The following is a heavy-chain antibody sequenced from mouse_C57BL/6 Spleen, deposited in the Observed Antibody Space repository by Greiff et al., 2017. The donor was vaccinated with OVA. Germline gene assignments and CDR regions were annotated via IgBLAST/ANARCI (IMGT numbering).Heavy chain of an antibody. CDR1: GYTFTSYW. J-gene: IGHJ4*01. Sequence: QVQLKQPGAELVMPGASVKLSCKASGYTFTSYWMHWVKQRPGQGLEWIGEIDPSDSYTNYNQKFKGKSTLTVDKSSSTAYMQLSSLTSEDSAVYYCARYDSYAMDYWCQGTSVTVSS. CDR2: IDPSDSYT. CDR3: ARYDSYAMDY. V-gene: IGHV1-69*01.